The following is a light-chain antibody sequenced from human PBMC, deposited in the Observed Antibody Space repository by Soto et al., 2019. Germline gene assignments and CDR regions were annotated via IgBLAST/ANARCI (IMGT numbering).Light chain of an antibody. J-gene: IGLJ1*01. CDR1: SSDVGGYNY. Sequence: QSALTQPRSVSGSPGQSVAISCTGTSSDVGGYNYVYWYQQHPGKAPKVMIYDVSKRPSGVPDRFSGSKSGNTASLTISGLQAEDEADYYCCSHAGSYTFVFGTGTKVTVL. CDR3: CSHAGSYTFV. V-gene: IGLV2-11*01. CDR2: DVS.